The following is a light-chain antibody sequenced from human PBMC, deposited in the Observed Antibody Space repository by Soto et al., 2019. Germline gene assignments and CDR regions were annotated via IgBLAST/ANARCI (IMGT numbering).Light chain of an antibody. J-gene: IGLJ3*02. CDR2: EVS. V-gene: IGLV2-14*01. CDR3: SSYTSSISWV. CDR1: SSDVGGYNY. Sequence: QSAPTQPASVSGSPGQSITISCTGTSSDVGGYNYVSWYQQHPGKAPKLMIYEVSNRPSGVSNRFSGSKSGNTASLTISGLQAEDEADYYCSSYTSSISWVFGGGTKLTVL.